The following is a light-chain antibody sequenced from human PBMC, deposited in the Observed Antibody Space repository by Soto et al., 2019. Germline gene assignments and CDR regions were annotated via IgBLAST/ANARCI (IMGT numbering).Light chain of an antibody. V-gene: IGKV3-11*01. Sequence: EVVLTQSPATLSLSPGDRATLSCRASQSVNNFLAWYQQKPGQTPRLLSYDASKRATGIPGRFSGSGSGTDLPLTISRLGPEGFSVFFWQQRCQLAPALRFGGGAKVEI. CDR3: QQRCQLAPALR. CDR2: DAS. J-gene: IGKJ4*02. CDR1: QSVNNF.